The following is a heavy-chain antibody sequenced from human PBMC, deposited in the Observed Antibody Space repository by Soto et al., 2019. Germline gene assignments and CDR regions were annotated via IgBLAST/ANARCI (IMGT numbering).Heavy chain of an antibody. CDR3: AKVSLPATPQNYYDY. V-gene: IGHV3-30*18. Sequence: HPGGSLRLSCAASGFTFSSYGMHWVRQAPGKGLEWVAVISYDGSNKYYADSVKGRFTISRDNSKNTLYLQMNSLRAEDTAVYYCAKVSLPATPQNYYDYWGQGTLVTVPS. CDR2: ISYDGSNK. J-gene: IGHJ4*02. CDR1: GFTFSSYG.